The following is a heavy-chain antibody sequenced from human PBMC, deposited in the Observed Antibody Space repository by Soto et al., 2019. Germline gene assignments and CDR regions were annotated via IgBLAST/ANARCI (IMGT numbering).Heavy chain of an antibody. J-gene: IGHJ5*02. Sequence: ASVKVSCKASGYTFTSYGISWVRQAPGQGLEWMGWISAYNGNTNYAQKLQGRVTMTTDTSTSTAYMELRSLRSDDTAVYYCARVFWGIVAPHGWFDPWGQGTLVTVS. CDR1: GYTFTSYG. V-gene: IGHV1-18*01. CDR2: ISAYNGNT. CDR3: ARVFWGIVAPHGWFDP. D-gene: IGHD1-26*01.